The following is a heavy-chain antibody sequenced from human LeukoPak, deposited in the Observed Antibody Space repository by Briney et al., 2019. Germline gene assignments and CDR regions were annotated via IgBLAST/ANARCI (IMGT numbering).Heavy chain of an antibody. CDR1: GYTFTSYG. CDR2: ISAYNGNT. V-gene: IGHV1-18*01. Sequence: GASVKVSCKASGYTFTSYGISWVRQAPGQGLEWMGWISAYNGNTNYAQKLQGRVTTTTDTSTSTAYMELRSLRSDDTAVYYCARPGLGYSSSSRGGFDYWGQGTLVTVSS. J-gene: IGHJ4*02. D-gene: IGHD6-6*01. CDR3: ARPGLGYSSSSRGGFDY.